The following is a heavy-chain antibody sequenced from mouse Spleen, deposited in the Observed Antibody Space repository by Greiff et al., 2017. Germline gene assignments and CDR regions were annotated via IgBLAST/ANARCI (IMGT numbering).Heavy chain of an antibody. Sequence: QVQLQQPGAELVKPGASVKLSCKASGYTFTSYWMHWVKQRPGQGLEWIGMIHPNSGSTNYNEKFKSKATLTVDKSSSTAYMQLSSLTSEDSAVYYCARYSYYSYDHDYWGQGTTLTVSS. D-gene: IGHD2-12*01. CDR3: ARYSYYSYDHDY. CDR1: GYTFTSYW. CDR2: IHPNSGST. J-gene: IGHJ2*01. V-gene: IGHV1-64*01.